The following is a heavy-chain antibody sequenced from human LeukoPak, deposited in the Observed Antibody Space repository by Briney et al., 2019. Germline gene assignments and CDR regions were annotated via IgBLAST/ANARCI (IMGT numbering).Heavy chain of an antibody. Sequence: GESLKISCKGSGYSFTSYWIGWVRQMPGKGLEWMGIIYPGDSDTRYSPSFQGQVTISADKSISTAYLQWSSLKASDTAMYYCASSSLTTVVPDDAFDIWGQGTMVTVSS. V-gene: IGHV5-51*01. CDR3: ASSSLTTVVPDDAFDI. D-gene: IGHD4-23*01. J-gene: IGHJ3*02. CDR2: IYPGDSDT. CDR1: GYSFTSYW.